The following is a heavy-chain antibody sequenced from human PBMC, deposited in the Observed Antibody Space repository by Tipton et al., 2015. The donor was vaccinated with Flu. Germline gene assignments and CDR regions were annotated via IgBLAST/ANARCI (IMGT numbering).Heavy chain of an antibody. D-gene: IGHD1-26*01. Sequence: QPVQSGAEVRKPGSSVKVSCKASGGTFNNYAISWVRQAPGKGLEWMGGIVPIFGTANYAQKFQGRVTITADVFTSTAYMELSSLRSDDTAVYYCARSGCYYMSYFDDWGQGTLVTVSS. J-gene: IGHJ4*02. CDR3: ARSGCYYMSYFDD. V-gene: IGHV1-69*01. CDR2: IVPIFGTA. CDR1: GGTFNNYA.